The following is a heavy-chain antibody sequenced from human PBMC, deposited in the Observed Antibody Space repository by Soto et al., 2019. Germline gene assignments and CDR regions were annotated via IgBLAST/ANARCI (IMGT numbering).Heavy chain of an antibody. Sequence: GESLKISCKVSGYNFAAYWIGWVRHMPVKGLEWMGITFPIDSNVKYSPSFQGQVTISADKSINTAYLQWDSLKASDTAMYYCARERDGVFDYWGQGTLVTVS. CDR3: ARERDGVFDY. V-gene: IGHV5-51*01. J-gene: IGHJ4*02. CDR1: GYNFAAYW. D-gene: IGHD1-26*01. CDR2: TFPIDSNV.